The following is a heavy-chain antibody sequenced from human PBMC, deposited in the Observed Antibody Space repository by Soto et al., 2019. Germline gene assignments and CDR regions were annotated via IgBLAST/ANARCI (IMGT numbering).Heavy chain of an antibody. V-gene: IGHV2-5*02. D-gene: IGHD3-22*01. CDR3: AHEVGSGYYDDAFDI. CDR2: IYWADDK. CDR1: GFSLSTSGVG. J-gene: IGHJ3*02. Sequence: QVTLKESGPTLVQPTQTLTLTCTFSGFSLSTSGVGVGWIRQPPGKALEWLALIYWADDKRYSPSLKSRLTITKDTSKNQVVLIMTNMDPEDTATYYWAHEVGSGYYDDAFDIWGQGTMVTVSS.